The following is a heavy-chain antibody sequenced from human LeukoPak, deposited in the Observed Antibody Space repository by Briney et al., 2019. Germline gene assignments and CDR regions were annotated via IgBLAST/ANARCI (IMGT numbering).Heavy chain of an antibody. D-gene: IGHD6-13*01. CDR2: ITSDNTV. CDR1: GFTFSAYE. Sequence: GGSLRLSCAASGFTFSAYEMNWVRQAPGKGLEWLAYITSDNTVHYADSVKGRFTISRDNTKNSLYLQMNSLRAEDTATYYCARDGTPMAATGWVYFDQWGQGTLVTVSS. V-gene: IGHV3-48*03. CDR3: ARDGTPMAATGWVYFDQ. J-gene: IGHJ4*02.